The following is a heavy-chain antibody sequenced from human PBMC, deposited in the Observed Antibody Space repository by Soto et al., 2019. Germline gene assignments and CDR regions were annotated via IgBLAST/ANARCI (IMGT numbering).Heavy chain of an antibody. D-gene: IGHD2-15*01. J-gene: IGHJ3*02. CDR2: IIPIFGTA. V-gene: IGHV1-69*01. CDR1: GGTFSSYA. CDR3: ARGGEYCSGGSCYDAFDI. Sequence: QVQLVQSGAEVKKPGSSVKVSCKASGGTFSSYAISWVRQAPGQGLEWMGGIIPIFGTANYAQKFQGRVTITADESTSTAYIELSSLRSEETAVYYCARGGEYCSGGSCYDAFDIWGQGTMVNVSS.